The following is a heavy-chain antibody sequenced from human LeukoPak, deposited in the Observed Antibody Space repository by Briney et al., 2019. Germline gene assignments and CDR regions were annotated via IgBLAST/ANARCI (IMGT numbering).Heavy chain of an antibody. Sequence: GGSLRLSCAASGFTFSSYSVNWVRQAPGKGLEWVSYISSSSSTIYYADSVKGRFTISRDNAKNSLYLQMNSLRAEDTAVYYCARDDGIAVAGGADYWGQGTVVTVSS. CDR2: ISSSSSTI. J-gene: IGHJ4*02. D-gene: IGHD6-19*01. CDR1: GFTFSSYS. CDR3: ARDDGIAVAGGADY. V-gene: IGHV3-48*04.